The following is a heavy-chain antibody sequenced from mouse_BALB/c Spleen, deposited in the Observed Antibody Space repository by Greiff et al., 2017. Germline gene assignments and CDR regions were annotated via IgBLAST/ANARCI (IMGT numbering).Heavy chain of an antibody. CDR3: ARVDAMDY. J-gene: IGHJ4*01. Sequence: EVMLVESGGGLVQPGGSRKLSCAASGFTFSSFGMHWVRQAPEKGLEWVAYISSGSSTIYYADTVKGRFTISRDNPKNTLFLQMTSLRSEDTAMYYCARVDAMDYWGKGTSGTVSS. CDR1: GFTFSSFG. CDR2: ISSGSSTI. V-gene: IGHV5-17*02.